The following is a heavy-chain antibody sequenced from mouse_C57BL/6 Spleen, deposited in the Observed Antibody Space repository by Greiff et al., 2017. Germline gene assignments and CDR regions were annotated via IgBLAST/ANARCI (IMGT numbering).Heavy chain of an antibody. V-gene: IGHV1-69*01. J-gene: IGHJ3*01. D-gene: IGHD2-1*01. Sequence: QVQLKQPGAELVMPGASVKLSCKASGYTFTSYWMHWVKQRPGQGLEWIGEIDPSDSYTNYNQKFKGKSTLTVDKSSSTAYMQLSSLTSEDSAVYYCARPYGNYVGFAYWGKGTLVTVSA. CDR1: GYTFTSYW. CDR2: IDPSDSYT. CDR3: ARPYGNYVGFAY.